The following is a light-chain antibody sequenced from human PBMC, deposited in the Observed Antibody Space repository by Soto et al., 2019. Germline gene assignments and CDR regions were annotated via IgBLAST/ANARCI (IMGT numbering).Light chain of an antibody. V-gene: IGKV1-5*01. CDR3: QHYKMYYPWT. CDR1: ENIERW. Sequence: DIQMTQSPSTVSASVGDRFRLTCRAIENIERWQAWYQQKPWKAPKLLLYDVSTLERGVPSRFSGSGSGTEFTLTISSLQHDDFANYYCQHYKMYYPWTFGQGTKVDIK. CDR2: DVS. J-gene: IGKJ1*01.